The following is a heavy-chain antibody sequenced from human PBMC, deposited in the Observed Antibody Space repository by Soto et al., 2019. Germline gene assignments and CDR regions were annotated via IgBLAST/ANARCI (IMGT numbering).Heavy chain of an antibody. V-gene: IGHV1-69*08. CDR2: IIPILGIA. J-gene: IGHJ5*02. Sequence: QVQLVQSGAEVKKPGSSVKVSCKASGGTFSSYTISWVRQAPGQGLEWMGRIIPILGIANYAQKFQGRVTITPDKSTSTAYMELSSLRSEDTAVYYCARDAGIVVVPAAIAANWFDPWGQGTLVTVSS. CDR1: GGTFSSYT. D-gene: IGHD2-2*01. CDR3: ARDAGIVVVPAAIAANWFDP.